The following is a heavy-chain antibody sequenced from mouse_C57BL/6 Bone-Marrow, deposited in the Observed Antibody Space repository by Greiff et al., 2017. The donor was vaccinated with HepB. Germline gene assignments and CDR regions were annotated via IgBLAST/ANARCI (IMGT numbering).Heavy chain of an antibody. Sequence: VQLQQSGAELVRPGTSVKVSCKASGYAFTNYLIEWVKQRPGQGLEWIGVINPGSGGTNYNEKFKGKATLTADKSSSTAYMQLSSLTSEDSAVYFCARTLPSITTVVASYYFDYWGQGTTLTVSS. CDR1: GYAFTNYL. D-gene: IGHD1-1*01. CDR3: ARTLPSITTVVASYYFDY. J-gene: IGHJ2*01. CDR2: INPGSGGT. V-gene: IGHV1-54*01.